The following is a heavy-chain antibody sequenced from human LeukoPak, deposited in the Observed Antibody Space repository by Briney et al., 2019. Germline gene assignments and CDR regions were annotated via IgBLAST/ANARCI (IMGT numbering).Heavy chain of an antibody. J-gene: IGHJ4*02. Sequence: SETLSLTCTVSGGSISSSSYYWGWIRQPPGKGLEWIGSIYYSGSTYYNPSLKSRVTISVDTSKNQFSLKLSSVTAADTAVYYCARQSVATITYYWGQGTLVTVSS. CDR3: ARQSVATITYY. CDR1: GGSISSSSYY. D-gene: IGHD5-24*01. V-gene: IGHV4-39*01. CDR2: IYYSGST.